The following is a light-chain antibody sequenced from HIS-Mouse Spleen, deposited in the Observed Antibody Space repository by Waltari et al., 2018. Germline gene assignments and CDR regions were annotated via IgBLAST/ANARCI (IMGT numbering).Light chain of an antibody. Sequence: QSALTQPASVSGSPGQSITISCTGTSSDVGGYNYVSWYQQHPGKAPKLMIYDVSNRPPGVSIRFSGSKSGNTASLTISGLQAEDEADYYCSSYTSSSTLEVFGGGTKLTVL. CDR3: SSYTSSSTLEV. J-gene: IGLJ2*01. CDR2: DVS. CDR1: SSDVGGYNY. V-gene: IGLV2-14*03.